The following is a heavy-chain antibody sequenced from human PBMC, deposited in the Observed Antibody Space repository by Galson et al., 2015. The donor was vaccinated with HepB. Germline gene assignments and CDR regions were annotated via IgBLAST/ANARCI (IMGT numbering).Heavy chain of an antibody. D-gene: IGHD2-2*01. Sequence: SVKVSCKASGYTFTSYYMHWVRQAPGQGLEWMGIINPSGGSTSYAQKFQGRVTMTRDTSTSTVYMELSSLRSEDKAVYYCARRYCSSTSCYHTTYYFDYWGQGTLSPSPQ. J-gene: IGHJ4*02. CDR1: GYTFTSYY. V-gene: IGHV1-46*03. CDR2: INPSGGST. CDR3: ARRYCSSTSCYHTTYYFDY.